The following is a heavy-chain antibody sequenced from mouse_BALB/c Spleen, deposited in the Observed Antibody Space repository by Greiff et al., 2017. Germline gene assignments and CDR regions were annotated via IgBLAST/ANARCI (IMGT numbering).Heavy chain of an antibody. CDR1: GYSITSDYA. V-gene: IGHV3-2*02. J-gene: IGHJ3*01. CDR2: ISYSGST. CDR3: ARGKKFAY. D-gene: IGHD2-1*01. Sequence: EVKLLESGPGLVKPSQSLSLTCTVTGYSITSDYAWNWIRQFPGNKLEWMGYISYSGSTSYNPSLKSRISITRDTSKNQFFLQLNSVTTEDTATYCCARGKKFAYWGQGTLVTVSA.